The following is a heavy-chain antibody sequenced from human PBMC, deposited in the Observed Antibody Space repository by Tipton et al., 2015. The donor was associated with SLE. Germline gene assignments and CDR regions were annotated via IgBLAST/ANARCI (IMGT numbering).Heavy chain of an antibody. CDR2: INHSGST. CDR3: ARAIFGVVGFGY. Sequence: TLSLTCAVYGGSFSGYYWSWIRQPPGKGLEWIGEINHSGSTNYNPSPKSRVTISVDTSKNQFSLKLSSVTAADTAVYYCARAIFGVVGFGYWGQGTLITASS. D-gene: IGHD3-3*01. J-gene: IGHJ4*02. CDR1: GGSFSGYY. V-gene: IGHV4-34*01.